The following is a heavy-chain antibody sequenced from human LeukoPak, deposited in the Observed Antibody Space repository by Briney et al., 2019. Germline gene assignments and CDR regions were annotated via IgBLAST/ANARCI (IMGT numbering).Heavy chain of an antibody. CDR2: INHSGST. CDR1: GGSFSGYY. CDR3: ARDYDDFWSGYYRNYYYYGMDV. J-gene: IGHJ6*02. Sequence: NSSETLSLTCAVYGGSFSGYYWSWIRQPPGKGLEWIGEINHSGSTNYNPSLKSRVTISVDTSKNQFSLKLSSVTAADTAVYYCARDYDDFWSGYYRNYYYYGMDVWGQGTTVTVSS. D-gene: IGHD3-3*01. V-gene: IGHV4-34*01.